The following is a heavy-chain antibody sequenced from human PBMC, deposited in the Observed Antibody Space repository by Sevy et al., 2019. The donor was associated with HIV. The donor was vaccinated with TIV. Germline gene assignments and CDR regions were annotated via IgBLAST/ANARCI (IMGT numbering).Heavy chain of an antibody. D-gene: IGHD3-10*01. CDR3: ARATYFNAGRRLFRVDDC. J-gene: IGHJ4*02. CDR2: LSGSGDRT. CDR1: GFIFSNYA. V-gene: IGHV3-23*01. Sequence: GGSLRLSCAASGFIFSNYAMSWVRQAPGKGLEWVSGLSGSGDRTYYADSVKGRFTISRDNSKNTMYLQMSRLRAEDTTVYYCARATYFNAGRRLFRVDDCWGQGTLVTVSS.